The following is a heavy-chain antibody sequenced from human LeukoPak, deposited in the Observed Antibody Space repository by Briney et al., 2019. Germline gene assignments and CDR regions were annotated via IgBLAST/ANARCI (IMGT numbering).Heavy chain of an antibody. V-gene: IGHV4-34*01. J-gene: IGHJ5*02. CDR2: INHSGST. Sequence: PSETLSLTCAVYGGSFSGYYWSWIRQPPGKGLEWIGEINHSGSTNYNPSLTSRVTISVDTSKNQFSLKLSSVTAADTAVYYCARGGYCSGGSCYRGLGWFDPWGQGTLVTVSS. CDR3: ARGGYCSGGSCYRGLGWFDP. D-gene: IGHD2-15*01. CDR1: GGSFSGYY.